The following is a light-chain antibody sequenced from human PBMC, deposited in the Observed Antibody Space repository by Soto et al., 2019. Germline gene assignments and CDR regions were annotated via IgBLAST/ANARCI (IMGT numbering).Light chain of an antibody. CDR2: ENN. CDR1: SSNIGNNY. Sequence: QSVLTQPPSVSAAPGQKVTISCSGSSSNIGNNYVSWYQQLPGTAPKHLIYENNQRPSGIPDRFSGSKSGTSATLGITGLQTGDEADYYCGTWDSSLSADVFGPGTKLTVL. J-gene: IGLJ1*01. V-gene: IGLV1-51*02. CDR3: GTWDSSLSADV.